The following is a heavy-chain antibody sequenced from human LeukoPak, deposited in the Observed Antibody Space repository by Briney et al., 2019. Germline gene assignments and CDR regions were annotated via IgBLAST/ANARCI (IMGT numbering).Heavy chain of an antibody. CDR3: ARGGYYDFWSGYFTFDY. J-gene: IGHJ4*02. CDR1: GYTFTGYY. CDR2: INPNSGGT. D-gene: IGHD3-3*01. Sequence: GASVKVFCKASGYTFTGYYMHWVRQAPGQGLEWMGWINPNSGGTNYAQKFQGRVTMTRDTSISTAYMELSRLRSDDTAVYYCARGGYYDFWSGYFTFDYWGQGTLVTVSS. V-gene: IGHV1-2*02.